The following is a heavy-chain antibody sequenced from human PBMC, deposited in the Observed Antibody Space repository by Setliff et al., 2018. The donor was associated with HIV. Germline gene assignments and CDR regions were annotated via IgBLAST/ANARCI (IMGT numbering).Heavy chain of an antibody. CDR3: ARVPRITTLRNAFDI. D-gene: IGHD3-3*01. J-gene: IGHJ3*02. CDR1: GGSISGGGYY. Sequence: SETLSLTCTVSGGSISGGGYYWSWIRQHPGKGLDWIGNIYYIGNTDYNPSLKSRVTISIDTSKSQFSLKLSSVTAADTAIYYCARVPRITTLRNAFDIWGQGTMVTVSS. CDR2: IYYIGNT. V-gene: IGHV4-31*03.